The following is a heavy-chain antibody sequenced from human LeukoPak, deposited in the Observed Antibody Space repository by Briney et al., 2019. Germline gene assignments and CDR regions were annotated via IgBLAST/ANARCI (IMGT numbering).Heavy chain of an antibody. CDR3: ARDLGSYSSVWYMGFDY. J-gene: IGHJ4*02. V-gene: IGHV3-48*01. CDR2: ISSSSSTI. CDR1: GFTFSSYS. D-gene: IGHD6-19*01. Sequence: AGGSLRLSCAASGFTFSSYSMNWVRQAPGKGVEGVSYISSSSSTIYYADSVKGRFTISRDNAKNSLYLQVNSLRAEDTAIYYCARDLGSYSSVWYMGFDYWGQGTLVTVSS.